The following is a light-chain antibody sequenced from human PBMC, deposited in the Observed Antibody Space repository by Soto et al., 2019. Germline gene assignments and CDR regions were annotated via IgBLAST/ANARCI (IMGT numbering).Light chain of an antibody. CDR2: GAS. J-gene: IGKJ5*01. CDR1: QSVSSN. Sequence: EIVMTQSPATLSVSPGERATLSCRASQSVSSNLAWYLQKPGQAPRLLIYGASTGATGIPARFSGSGSGTEFTLTISSLQSADFAVYYCQQYNNCPITFGQGTRLEIK. CDR3: QQYNNCPIT. V-gene: IGKV3-15*01.